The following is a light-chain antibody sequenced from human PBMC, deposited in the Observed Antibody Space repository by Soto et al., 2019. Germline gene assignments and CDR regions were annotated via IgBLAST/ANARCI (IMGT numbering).Light chain of an antibody. V-gene: IGKV3-20*01. J-gene: IGKJ1*01. Sequence: EILLTQSPGSLSLSPGDRATLSCRASQSFSSTFFAWYQQKPGQAPRLLIYGASSRATGIPDRFSGSGSGTDFTLTISRLEPEDFAVYYCQQCASSVTFGQGTKVEIK. CDR3: QQCASSVT. CDR1: QSFSSTF. CDR2: GAS.